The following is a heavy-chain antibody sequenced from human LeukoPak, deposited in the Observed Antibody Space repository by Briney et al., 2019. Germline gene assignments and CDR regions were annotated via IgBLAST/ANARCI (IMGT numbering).Heavy chain of an antibody. D-gene: IGHD3-3*01. CDR3: ARFGYDFWSGYDPLFDY. J-gene: IGHJ4*02. Sequence: SETLSLTCTVSGGSISSGGYSWSWIRQHPGKGLEWIGYIYYSGSTYYNPSLKSRVTISVDTSKNQLSLKLSSVTAADTAVYYCARFGYDFWSGYDPLFDYWGQGTLVTVSS. CDR2: IYYSGST. V-gene: IGHV4-31*03. CDR1: GGSISSGGYS.